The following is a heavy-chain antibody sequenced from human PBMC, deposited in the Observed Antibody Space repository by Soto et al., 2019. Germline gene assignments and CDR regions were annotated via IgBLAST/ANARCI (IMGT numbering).Heavy chain of an antibody. CDR1: GFTFNDYS. D-gene: IGHD3-10*01. Sequence: LRLSCEASGFTFNDYSMDWVRQAPEKGLEWVSSISSSGTYIYYADSVKGRFAISRDNANNVMYLQMDTLRAEDTAVYYCVRAGHVFDVHYYGMDLWGQVTTVTVPS. CDR3: VRAGHVFDVHYYGMDL. V-gene: IGHV3-21*01. J-gene: IGHJ6*02. CDR2: ISSSGTYI.